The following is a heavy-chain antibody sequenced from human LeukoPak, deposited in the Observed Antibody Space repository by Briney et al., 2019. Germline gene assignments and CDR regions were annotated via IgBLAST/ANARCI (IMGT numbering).Heavy chain of an antibody. D-gene: IGHD2-2*02. CDR3: ARVGSSPIPFDI. CDR1: GFTFSSYS. J-gene: IGHJ3*02. CDR2: ISSSSSYI. Sequence: SGGSLRLSCAASGFTFSSYSMNWVRQAPGKGLEWVSSISSSSSYIYYADSVKGRFTISRDNAKNSLYLQMNSLRAEDTAVCYCARVGSSPIPFDIWGQGTMVTVSS. V-gene: IGHV3-21*01.